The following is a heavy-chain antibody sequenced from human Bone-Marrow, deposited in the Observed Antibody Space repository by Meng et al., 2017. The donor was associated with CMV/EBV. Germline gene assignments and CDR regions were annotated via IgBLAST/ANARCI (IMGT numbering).Heavy chain of an antibody. Sequence: GSLRLSCTVSGGSISSSSYYWGWIRQPPGKGLEWIGSIYYSGSTYYNPSLKSRVTISVDTSKNQFSLKLSSVTAADTAVYYCARGPYYGSGSYVLWGQGTLVTVSS. D-gene: IGHD3-10*01. CDR2: IYYSGST. CDR3: ARGPYYGSGSYVL. CDR1: GGSISSSSYY. J-gene: IGHJ4*02. V-gene: IGHV4-39*01.